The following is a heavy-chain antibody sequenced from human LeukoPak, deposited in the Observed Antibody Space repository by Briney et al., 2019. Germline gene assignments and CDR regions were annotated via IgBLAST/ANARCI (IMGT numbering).Heavy chain of an antibody. CDR1: GGSFSGYY. D-gene: IGHD3-10*01. Sequence: SETLSLTCAVYGGSFSGYYWSWIRQPPGKGLEWIGEINHSGSTNYSPSLKSRVTISVDTSKNQFSLKLSSVTAADTAVYYCARSGLITMVRGVISVRVGYYYYMDVWGKGTTVTISS. V-gene: IGHV4-34*01. J-gene: IGHJ6*03. CDR3: ARSGLITMVRGVISVRVGYYYYMDV. CDR2: INHSGST.